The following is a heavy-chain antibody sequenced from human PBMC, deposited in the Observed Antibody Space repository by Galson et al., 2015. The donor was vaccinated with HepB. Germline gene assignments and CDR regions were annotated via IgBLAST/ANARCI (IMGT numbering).Heavy chain of an antibody. CDR1: GSTLTELS. J-gene: IGHJ4*02. CDR2: FDPEDGET. V-gene: IGHV1-24*01. D-gene: IGHD2-2*01. Sequence: SVTVSCKVSGSTLTELSMHWVRQAPGKGLEWMGGFDPEDGETIYAQKFQGRVTMTEDTSTDTAYMELSSLRSEDTAVYYCATLARRSGSSHDYWGQGTLVTVSS. CDR3: ATLARRSGSSHDY.